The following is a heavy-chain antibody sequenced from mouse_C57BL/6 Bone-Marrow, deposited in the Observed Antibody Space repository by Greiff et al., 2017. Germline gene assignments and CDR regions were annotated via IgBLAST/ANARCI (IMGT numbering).Heavy chain of an antibody. Sequence: VQLQQSGAELVRPGASVKLSCTASGFNIKDYYMHWVKQRPEQGLEWIGRIDPEDGDTEYAPKFQGKATMTADKSSNTAYLQLSSLTSEDTAVDYGTTDPRYYGRRGYWGQGTTLTVSS. J-gene: IGHJ2*01. CDR1: GFNIKDYY. V-gene: IGHV14-1*01. CDR3: TTDPRYYGRRGY. CDR2: IDPEDGDT. D-gene: IGHD1-1*01.